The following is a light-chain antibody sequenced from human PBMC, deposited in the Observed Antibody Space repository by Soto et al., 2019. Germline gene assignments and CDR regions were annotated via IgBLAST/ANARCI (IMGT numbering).Light chain of an antibody. CDR2: DAS. Sequence: EIVLKKSPGTLSLSPGERATLSCRASQSVSSNYLAEYQQKPGLAPRLLIYDASTRATGIPDRFSGSGSGTDFTLTISGLEPEDFAVYYCQQYSNSITFGQGTRLEIK. V-gene: IGKV3D-20*01. J-gene: IGKJ5*01. CDR3: QQYSNSIT. CDR1: QSVSSNY.